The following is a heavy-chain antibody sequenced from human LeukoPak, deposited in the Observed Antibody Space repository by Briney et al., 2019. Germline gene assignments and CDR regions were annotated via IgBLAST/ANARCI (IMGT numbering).Heavy chain of an antibody. Sequence: ASVKVSCKVSGYTLTELSMHWVRQAPGKGLEWMGGFDPEDGETIYAQKFQGRVTITRDTSAKTAYMELSSLISEDTAVYYCTRWLVAFDAFDIWGQGTMVTVSS. CDR2: FDPEDGET. V-gene: IGHV1-24*01. J-gene: IGHJ3*02. CDR3: TRWLVAFDAFDI. CDR1: GYTLTELS. D-gene: IGHD3-22*01.